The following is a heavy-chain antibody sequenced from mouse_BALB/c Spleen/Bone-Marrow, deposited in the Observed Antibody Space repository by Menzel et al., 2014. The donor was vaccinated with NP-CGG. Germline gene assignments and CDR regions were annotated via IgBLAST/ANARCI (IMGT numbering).Heavy chain of an antibody. V-gene: IGHV4-1*02. Sequence: EVQVVESGGGLVQPGGSLKLSCAASGFDFSGFWMGWVRRAPGKGLEWIGEINPDSSTINYAPSLKDRFVISRDNAKNTLYLQVSKVRSEDTALYYCARLGYYGGFAYWGQGTLVTVSA. D-gene: IGHD2-3*01. CDR1: GFDFSGFW. CDR2: INPDSSTI. CDR3: ARLGYYGGFAY. J-gene: IGHJ3*01.